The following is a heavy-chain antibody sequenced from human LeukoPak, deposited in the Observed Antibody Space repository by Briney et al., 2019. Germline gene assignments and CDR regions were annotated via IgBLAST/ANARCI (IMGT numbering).Heavy chain of an antibody. D-gene: IGHD6-13*01. J-gene: IGHJ3*02. V-gene: IGHV4-59*01. CDR3: ARAAAGIGAFDI. Sequence: PSETLSLTCTDSGGSISSYYWSWIRQPPGRGLEWIGYIYYSGSTNYNPSLKSRVTISVDTSKNQFSLKLSSVTAADTAVYYCARAAAGIGAFDIWGQGTMVTVSS. CDR2: IYYSGST. CDR1: GGSISSYY.